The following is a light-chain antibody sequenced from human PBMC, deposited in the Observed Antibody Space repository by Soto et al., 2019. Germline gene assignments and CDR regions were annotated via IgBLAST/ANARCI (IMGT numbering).Light chain of an antibody. Sequence: QSALTQPASVSGSPGQSITISCTGTSSDVGGYNFVSWYQQRPGKAPKLMIYDVTNRPSGVSNRFSGSKSGNTASLTISGLQAEDEADYYCSSYTNRNTLVFGGGTKVTVL. J-gene: IGLJ2*01. V-gene: IGLV2-14*03. CDR3: SSYTNRNTLV. CDR1: SSDVGGYNF. CDR2: DVT.